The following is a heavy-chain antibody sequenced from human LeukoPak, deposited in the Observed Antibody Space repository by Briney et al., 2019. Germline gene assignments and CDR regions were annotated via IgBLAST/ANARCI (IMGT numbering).Heavy chain of an antibody. Sequence: GGSLRLSCAASGFTFSSYWMSWVRQAPGKGLEWVANIKEDGSEKYYVDSVKGRFTISRDNAKNSLYLQMNSLRAEDTAVYYCARVRGRGYYGSGSYYRSVPDAFDIWGQGTMVTVSS. CDR2: IKEDGSEK. V-gene: IGHV3-7*01. J-gene: IGHJ3*02. CDR3: ARVRGRGYYGSGSYYRSVPDAFDI. CDR1: GFTFSSYW. D-gene: IGHD3-10*01.